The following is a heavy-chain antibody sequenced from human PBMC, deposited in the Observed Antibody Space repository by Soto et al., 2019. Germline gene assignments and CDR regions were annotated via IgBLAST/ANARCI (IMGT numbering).Heavy chain of an antibody. J-gene: IGHJ4*02. CDR3: ARNGEARHFDY. CDR2: INHSGST. D-gene: IGHD7-27*01. CDR1: GGSFSGYY. V-gene: IGHV4-34*01. Sequence: SETLSLTCAVYGGSFSGYYWSWIRQPPGKGREWIGEINHSGSTNYNPSLKSRVTISVDTSKNQFSLKLSSVTAADTAVYYCARNGEARHFDYWGQGTLVTVSS.